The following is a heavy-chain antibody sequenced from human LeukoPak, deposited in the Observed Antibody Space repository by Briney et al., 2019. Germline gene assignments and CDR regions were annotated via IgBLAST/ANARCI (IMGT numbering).Heavy chain of an antibody. J-gene: IGHJ3*02. Sequence: SETLSLTCTVSGGSISSSSYYWGWIRQPPGKGLEWIGSIYYSGSTYYNPSLKSRVTTSVDTSKNQFSLKLSSVTAADTAAYYCATRASTGRAFDIWGQGTMVTVSS. D-gene: IGHD1-14*01. CDR1: GGSISSSSYY. V-gene: IGHV4-39*07. CDR2: IYYSGST. CDR3: ATRASTGRAFDI.